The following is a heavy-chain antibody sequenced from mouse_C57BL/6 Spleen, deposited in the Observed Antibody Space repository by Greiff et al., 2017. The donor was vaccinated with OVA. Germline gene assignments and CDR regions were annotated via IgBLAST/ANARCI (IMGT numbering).Heavy chain of an antibody. CDR1: GYAFSSSW. D-gene: IGHD1-1*01. V-gene: IGHV1-82*01. CDR2: IYPGDGDT. J-gene: IGHJ2*01. Sequence: QVQLQQFGPELVKPGASVKISCKASGYAFSSSWMNWVKQRPGKGLEWIGRIYPGDGDTNYNGKFKGKATLTADKSSSTAYMQLSSLTSEDSAVYFCATYYYGSSFYFDYWGQGTTLTVSS. CDR3: ATYYYGSSFYFDY.